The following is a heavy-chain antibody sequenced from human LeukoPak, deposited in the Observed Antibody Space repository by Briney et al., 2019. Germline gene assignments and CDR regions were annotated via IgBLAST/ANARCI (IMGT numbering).Heavy chain of an antibody. CDR1: GYTFTSYY. Sequence: ASVKVSCKASGYTFTSYYMHWVRQAPGQGLEWMGWINPNSGGTNYAQKFQGRVTMTRDTSISTAYMELSRLRSDDTAVYYCAREDYGDYRRENDYWGQGTLVTVSS. V-gene: IGHV1-2*02. CDR2: INPNSGGT. CDR3: AREDYGDYRRENDY. J-gene: IGHJ4*02. D-gene: IGHD4-17*01.